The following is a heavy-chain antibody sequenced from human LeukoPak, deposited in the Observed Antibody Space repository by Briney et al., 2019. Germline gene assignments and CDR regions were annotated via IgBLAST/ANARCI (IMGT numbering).Heavy chain of an antibody. V-gene: IGHV4-59*08. D-gene: IGHD1-26*01. CDR2: IYYSGST. Sequence: SETLSLTCTVSGGSISSYYWSWIRQPPGKGLEWIGYIYYSGSTNYNPSLKSRVTISVDTSKNQFSLKLSSVTAADTAVYYCARHGGGGYFWYDYWGQGTLVTVSS. J-gene: IGHJ4*02. CDR3: ARHGGGGYFWYDY. CDR1: GGSISSYY.